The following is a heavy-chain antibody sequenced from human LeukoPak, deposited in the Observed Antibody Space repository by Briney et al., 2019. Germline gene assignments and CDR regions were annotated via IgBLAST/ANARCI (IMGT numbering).Heavy chain of an antibody. CDR2: ISASRAVP. V-gene: IGHV3-11*04. CDR1: GFRFDSFY. Sequence: GGSLRLSCAASGFRFDSFYMGWIRQVPGKGLDYIAFISASRAVPYYAESVKGRFTISRDNAKNSVSLQMNSLSADDTAVYYCARSLIVASEDYWGQGTLVTVSS. J-gene: IGHJ4*02. D-gene: IGHD3-22*01. CDR3: ARSLIVASEDY.